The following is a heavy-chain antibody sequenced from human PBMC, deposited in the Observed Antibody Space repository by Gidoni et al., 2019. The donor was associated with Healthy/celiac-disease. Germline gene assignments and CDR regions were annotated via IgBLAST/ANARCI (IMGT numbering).Heavy chain of an antibody. D-gene: IGHD3-3*01. CDR3: ARDRVGFWSGQGGFDY. CDR2: INWNGGST. J-gene: IGHJ4*02. V-gene: IGHV3-20*01. Sequence: EVQLVESGGGVVRQGGSLRLSCAASGFTFADYGMSWVRPAPGKGLEWVSGINWNGGSTGYADSVKGRFTISRDNAKNSLYLQMNSLRAEDTALYHCARDRVGFWSGQGGFDYWGQGTLVTVSS. CDR1: GFTFADYG.